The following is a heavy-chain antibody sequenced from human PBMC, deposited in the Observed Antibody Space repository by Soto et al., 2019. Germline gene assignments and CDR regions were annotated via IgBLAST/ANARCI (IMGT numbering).Heavy chain of an antibody. CDR3: AGVRGEVGATDFDY. D-gene: IGHD1-26*01. V-gene: IGHV3-30*04. Sequence: PGGSLRLSCAASGFTFSSYAMSWVRQAPGKGLEWVAAISYDGGNKYYADSVKGRFTISRDNSKNTLYLQMNSLRAEDTAVYYCAGVRGEVGATDFDYWGQGTLVTVSS. CDR2: ISYDGGNK. J-gene: IGHJ4*02. CDR1: GFTFSSYA.